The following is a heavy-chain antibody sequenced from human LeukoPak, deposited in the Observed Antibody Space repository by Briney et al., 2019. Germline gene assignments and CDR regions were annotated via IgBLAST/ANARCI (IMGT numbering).Heavy chain of an antibody. J-gene: IGHJ3*02. V-gene: IGHV1-18*01. CDR1: GHTYTSYG. D-gene: IGHD6-13*01. CDR3: ARLMKPLAIAAAGAAFDI. Sequence: ASVKVSCKASGHTYTSYGISWVRQAPGQGLEWMGWISAYSGNTAYAQKFQGRVTMTTDTSTSTVYMELRSLVSDDTAMYYCARLMKPLAIAAAGAAFDIWGQGTMVTVSS. CDR2: ISAYSGNT.